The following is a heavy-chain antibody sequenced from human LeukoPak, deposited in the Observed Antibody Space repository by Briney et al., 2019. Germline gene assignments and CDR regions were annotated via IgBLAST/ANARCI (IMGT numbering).Heavy chain of an antibody. CDR2: ISGSGGST. Sequence: GGSLRLSCAASGFTFSSYAMSWVRQAPGKGLEWVSAISGSGGSTYYADSVKGRFTISRDNSKNTLYLQMNSLRAEDTAVYYCAKDTNCSGGSCYSEAGGPGAFDIWGQGTMVTVSS. V-gene: IGHV3-23*01. CDR3: AKDTNCSGGSCYSEAGGPGAFDI. CDR1: GFTFSSYA. D-gene: IGHD2-15*01. J-gene: IGHJ3*02.